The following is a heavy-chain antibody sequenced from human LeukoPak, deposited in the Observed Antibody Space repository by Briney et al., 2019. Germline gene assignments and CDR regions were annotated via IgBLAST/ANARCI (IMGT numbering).Heavy chain of an antibody. CDR3: ARDPLWSNYYYYYMDV. Sequence: PGGSLRLSCAASGFTFSSYAMHWVRQAPGKGLEWVALISYDGSNKYYADSVKGRFTISRDNSKNTLYLQMNSLRAGEDTAVYYCARDPLWSNYYYYYMDVWGKGTTVTVSS. CDR1: GFTFSSYA. V-gene: IGHV3-30*04. D-gene: IGHD5-18*01. J-gene: IGHJ6*03. CDR2: ISYDGSNK.